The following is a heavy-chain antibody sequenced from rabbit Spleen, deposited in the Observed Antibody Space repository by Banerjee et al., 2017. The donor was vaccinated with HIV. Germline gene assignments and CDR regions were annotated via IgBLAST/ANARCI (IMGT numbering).Heavy chain of an antibody. CDR1: GVSFSDDSY. Sequence: QSLEESGGDLVKPGASLTLTCIASGVSFSDDSYMCWVRQAPGKGLEWIACIDAGSSGFTYFASWAKGRFTISKTSSTTVDLKMTSLTAADTATYFCARGAHFSVGFGAFAIYLDLWGPGTLVTVS. CDR3: ARGAHFSVGFGAFAIYLDL. V-gene: IGHV1S40*01. D-gene: IGHD6-1*01. CDR2: IDAGSSGFT. J-gene: IGHJ4*01.